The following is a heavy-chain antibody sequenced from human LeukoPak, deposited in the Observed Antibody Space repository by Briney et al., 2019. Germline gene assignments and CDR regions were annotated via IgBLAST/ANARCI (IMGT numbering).Heavy chain of an antibody. CDR2: VNGPGDWA. V-gene: IGHV3-74*01. D-gene: IGHD6-25*01. Sequence: GGSLRLSCAASGFAFSSHWMHWVRQAPGEGLVWVSRVNGPGDWAHYADSVRGRFIISRDNAENTISLQMNNLRAEDTAVYFCAREVFEGQRQSDAFDVWGQGTMVTVSS. CDR3: AREVFEGQRQSDAFDV. CDR1: GFAFSSHW. J-gene: IGHJ3*01.